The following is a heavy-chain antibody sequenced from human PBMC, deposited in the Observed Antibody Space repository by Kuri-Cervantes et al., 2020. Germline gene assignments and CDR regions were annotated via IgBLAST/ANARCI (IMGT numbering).Heavy chain of an antibody. CDR3: ARLHEYCSGGNCYGEDS. CDR2: ISGSGGST. J-gene: IGHJ4*02. V-gene: IGHV3-23*01. D-gene: IGHD2-15*01. Sequence: GGSLRLSCAASGFTFSSYAMSWVRQAPGKGLEWVSAISGSGGSTYYADSVKGRFTISRDNAKNSLYLQMNDLRAEDSAVYYCARLHEYCSGGNCYGEDSWGQGTLVTVSS. CDR1: GFTFSSYA.